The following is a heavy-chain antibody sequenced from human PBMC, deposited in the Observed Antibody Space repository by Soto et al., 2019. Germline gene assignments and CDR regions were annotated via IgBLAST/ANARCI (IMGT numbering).Heavy chain of an antibody. D-gene: IGHD1-20*01. CDR3: ASSQKGDNWNYFDH. CDR1: GGSISGSYYY. Sequence: SETLSLTCAVSGGSISGSYYYWGWLRQSPGRGPEWIGSVFYTGFTSYNPSLESRVSVSVDTSKNQFSLKVSAVTAADTAVYYCASSQKGDNWNYFDHWGQGALVTVSS. J-gene: IGHJ4*02. V-gene: IGHV4-39*01. CDR2: VFYTGFT.